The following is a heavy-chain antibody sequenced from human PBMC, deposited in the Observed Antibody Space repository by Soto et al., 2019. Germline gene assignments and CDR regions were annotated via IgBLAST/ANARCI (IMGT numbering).Heavy chain of an antibody. J-gene: IGHJ5*02. V-gene: IGHV1-18*01. CDR3: ARYPDYDVWGGPNNWCDP. CDR1: GYTFTSYG. D-gene: IGHD3-3*01. Sequence: QVQLVQSVAEVKKPGASVKVSCKASGYTFTSYGISWVRQAPGQGLEWMGWISAYNGNTNYAQKLWGRVTMTTYTATSPAYRVLRRLRSDETAIYYCARYPDYDVWGGPNNWCDPWGQGTLGTFSA. CDR2: ISAYNGNT.